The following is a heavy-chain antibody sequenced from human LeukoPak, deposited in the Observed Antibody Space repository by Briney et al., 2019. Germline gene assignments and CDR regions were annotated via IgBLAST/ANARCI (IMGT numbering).Heavy chain of an antibody. D-gene: IGHD6-13*01. V-gene: IGHV1-69*05. J-gene: IGHJ4*02. CDR3: ANDPSIAAAGSDY. Sequence: ASVKVSCKASGGTFSSYAISWVRQAPGQGLEWMGRIIPIFGTANYAQKFQGRVTITTDESTSTAYMELSSLRSEDTAVYYCANDPSIAAAGSDYWGQGTLVTVSS. CDR2: IIPIFGTA. CDR1: GGTFSSYA.